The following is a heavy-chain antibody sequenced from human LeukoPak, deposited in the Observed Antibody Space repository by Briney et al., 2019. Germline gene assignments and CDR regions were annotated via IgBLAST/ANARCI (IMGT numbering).Heavy chain of an antibody. CDR1: GFTFSSYS. CDR3: ARGKLGYCSGGSCSLGFDY. D-gene: IGHD2-15*01. J-gene: IGHJ4*02. V-gene: IGHV3-48*04. Sequence: GGYLRLSCAASGFTFSSYSMNWVRQAPGKGLEWVSYISSSSSTIYYADSVKGRFTISRDNAKNSLYLQMNSLRAEDTAVYYCARGKLGYCSGGSCSLGFDYWGQGTLVTVSS. CDR2: ISSSSSTI.